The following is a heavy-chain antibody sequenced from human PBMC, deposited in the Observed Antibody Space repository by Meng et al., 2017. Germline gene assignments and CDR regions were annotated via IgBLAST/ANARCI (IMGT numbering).Heavy chain of an antibody. CDR3: ARTYYYDSSGYYYYGMDV. CDR2: INSDGSST. CDR1: GFTFSSYW. Sequence: GGSLRLSCAASGFTFSSYWMHWVRQAPGKGLVWVSRINSDGSSTSYADSVKGRFTISRGNAKNTLYLQMNSLRAEDTAVYYCARTYYYDSSGYYYYGMDVWGQGTTVTVSS. D-gene: IGHD3-22*01. J-gene: IGHJ6*02. V-gene: IGHV3-74*01.